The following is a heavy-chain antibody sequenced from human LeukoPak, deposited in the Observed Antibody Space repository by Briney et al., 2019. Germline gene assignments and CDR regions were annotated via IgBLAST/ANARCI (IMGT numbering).Heavy chain of an antibody. CDR1: GYAFTGYY. J-gene: IGHJ4*02. Sequence: ASVKVSCKASGYAFTGYYMHWVRQAPGQGLEWMGWINPNSGGTNYAQKFQGRVTMTRDTSISTAYMELSSLRSDDTAVYYCARYNSGWYSGYWGQGTLVTVSP. CDR3: ARYNSGWYSGY. D-gene: IGHD6-19*01. V-gene: IGHV1-2*02. CDR2: INPNSGGT.